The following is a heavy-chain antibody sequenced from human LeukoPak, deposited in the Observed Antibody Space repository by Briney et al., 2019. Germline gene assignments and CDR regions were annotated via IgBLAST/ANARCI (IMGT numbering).Heavy chain of an antibody. V-gene: IGHV4-59*12. CDR3: ARETVTLYSSGYYLPFDY. J-gene: IGHJ4*02. Sequence: KPSETLSLTCTVSGGSISSYYWSWIRQPPGKGLEWIGYIYYSGSTNYNPSLKSRVTISVDTSKNQFSLKLSSVTAADTAVYYCARETVTLYSSGYYLPFDYWGQGTLVTVSS. CDR1: GGSISSYY. D-gene: IGHD3-22*01. CDR2: IYYSGST.